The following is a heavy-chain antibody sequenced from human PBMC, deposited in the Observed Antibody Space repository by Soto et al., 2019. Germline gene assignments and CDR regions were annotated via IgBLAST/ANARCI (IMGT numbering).Heavy chain of an antibody. CDR2: TYYRSKWYN. V-gene: IGHV6-1*01. J-gene: IGHJ4*02. D-gene: IGHD6-19*01. CDR1: GDSVSSNSAA. CDR3: ARGIRRKRYSSGWYYFDY. Sequence: KQSQTLSLTCAISGDSVSSNSAAWNWIRQSPSRGLEWLGRTYYRSKWYNDYAVSVKSRITINPYTSKNQFSLQLNSVTPEDTAVYYCARGIRRKRYSSGWYYFDYWGQGTLVTVSS.